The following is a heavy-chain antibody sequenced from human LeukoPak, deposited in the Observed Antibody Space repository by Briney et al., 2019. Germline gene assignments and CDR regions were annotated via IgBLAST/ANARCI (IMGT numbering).Heavy chain of an antibody. J-gene: IGHJ4*02. Sequence: ASVKVSCKASGYTFTGYYMHWVRQAPGQGLEWMGRINPNSGGTNYAQKFQGRVTMTRDTSISTAYMELSRLRSDDTAVYYCARDGPIIWFGESLTLYWGQGTLVTVSS. CDR2: INPNSGGT. CDR3: ARDGPIIWFGESLTLY. D-gene: IGHD3-10*01. CDR1: GYTFTGYY. V-gene: IGHV1-2*06.